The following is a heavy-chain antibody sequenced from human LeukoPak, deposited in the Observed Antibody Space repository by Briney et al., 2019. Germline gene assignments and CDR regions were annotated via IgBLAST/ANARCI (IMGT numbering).Heavy chain of an antibody. CDR3: ARVRTNGYSYGSDY. CDR2: ISSSSSYI. J-gene: IGHJ4*02. D-gene: IGHD5-18*01. V-gene: IGHV3-21*01. Sequence: PGGSLRLSCAASGFTFSSYSMNWVRRAPGKGRRWFSSISSSSSYIYYAASVKGRFTISRDNAKNSLYLQMNSLTAEDTAVYYCARVRTNGYSYGSDYWGLGTLVTVSS. CDR1: GFTFSSYS.